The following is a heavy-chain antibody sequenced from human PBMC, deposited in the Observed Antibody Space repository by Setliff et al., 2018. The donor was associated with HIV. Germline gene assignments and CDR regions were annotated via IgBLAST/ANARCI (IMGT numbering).Heavy chain of an antibody. D-gene: IGHD3-9*01. CDR3: ASVRTGYYRIRDY. J-gene: IGHJ4*02. CDR1: GASISSGGYY. V-gene: IGHV4-30-4*08. Sequence: PSETLSLTCTVSGASISSGGYYWNWIRQPPGKGLEWIGYISYSGHTYYNPSLGSRLTMSMDTSKSQFSLNLRSVTAADTAMYYCASVRTGYYRIRDYWGQGSLVTVSS. CDR2: ISYSGHT.